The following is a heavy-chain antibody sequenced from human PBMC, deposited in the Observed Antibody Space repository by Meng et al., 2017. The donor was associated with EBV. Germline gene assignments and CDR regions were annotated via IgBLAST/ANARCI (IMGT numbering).Heavy chain of an antibody. J-gene: IGHJ4*02. CDR1: GGPFRYYA. CDR3: ASESGRGYTPDY. V-gene: IGHV1-69*01. CDR2: FLPRLGAP. D-gene: IGHD3-10*01. Sequence: QVQLVQSGAEVKEPGSSVKVSCKTSGGPFRYYAISWVRQAPGQGLEWLGGFLPRLGAPNYAQKFHGRVKITADESTSTHYMDLSSLRSEDTAIYYCASESGRGYTPDYWGQGTLVTVSS.